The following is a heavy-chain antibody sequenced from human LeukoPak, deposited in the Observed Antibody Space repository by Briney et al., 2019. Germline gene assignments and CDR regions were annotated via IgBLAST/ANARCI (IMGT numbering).Heavy chain of an antibody. V-gene: IGHV3-30*18. CDR1: GFTFSSYG. CDR3: AKEGAAGGKMQYCFDY. D-gene: IGHD6-13*01. CDR2: ISDDGTTN. Sequence: GGSLRLSCAASGFTFSSYGMHWVRQAPGKGLEWVAVISDDGTTNYYADSVKGRFTISRDNSKNTLYLEMNSLRAEDTAVYYCAKEGAAGGKMQYCFDYWGQGTLVTVFS. J-gene: IGHJ4*02.